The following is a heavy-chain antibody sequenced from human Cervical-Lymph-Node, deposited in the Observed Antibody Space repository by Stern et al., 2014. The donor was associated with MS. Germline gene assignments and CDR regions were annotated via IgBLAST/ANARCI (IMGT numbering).Heavy chain of an antibody. J-gene: IGHJ3*02. CDR2: ISAYNGNA. CDR1: GYTFTSYG. V-gene: IGHV1-18*01. Sequence: VQLVESGAEVKKPGASVKVSCKASGYTFTSYGISWVRQAPGQGLEWMGWISAYNGNANYAQKLQGRVTMTTDTSTSTAYMELRSLRSDDTAVYYCARVDSSGYYKDAFDIWGQGTMVTVSS. D-gene: IGHD3-22*01. CDR3: ARVDSSGYYKDAFDI.